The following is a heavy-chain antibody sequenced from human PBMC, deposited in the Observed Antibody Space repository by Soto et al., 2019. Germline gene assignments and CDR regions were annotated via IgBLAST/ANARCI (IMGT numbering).Heavy chain of an antibody. CDR3: ARADSTSRFYFDY. Sequence: SETLSLTCAVSGGSISSGGYSWSWIRQPPGKGLEWIGYIYHSGSTYYNPSLKSRVTISVDRSKNQFSLKLSSVTAADTAVYYCARADSTSRFYFDYWGQGTLVTAPQ. J-gene: IGHJ4*02. V-gene: IGHV4-30-2*01. CDR2: IYHSGST. CDR1: GGSISSGGYS. D-gene: IGHD4-4*01.